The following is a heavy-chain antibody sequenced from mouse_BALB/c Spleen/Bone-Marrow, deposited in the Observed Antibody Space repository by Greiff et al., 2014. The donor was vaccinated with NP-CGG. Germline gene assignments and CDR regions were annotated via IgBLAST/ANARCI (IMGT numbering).Heavy chain of an antibody. J-gene: IGHJ3*01. CDR3: ARSGRQAWFPY. CDR1: GYTFTSYN. Sequence: LQESGAELVRSGASVKMSCKAPGYTFTSYNMHWVKQTPGQGLEWIGYIYPGSGGTNYNQKFKGKATLTADTSSSTAYMQITSLTSEDSAVYLCARSGRQAWFPYWGQGTLVTVSA. V-gene: IGHV1-12*01. D-gene: IGHD2-12*01. CDR2: IYPGSGGT.